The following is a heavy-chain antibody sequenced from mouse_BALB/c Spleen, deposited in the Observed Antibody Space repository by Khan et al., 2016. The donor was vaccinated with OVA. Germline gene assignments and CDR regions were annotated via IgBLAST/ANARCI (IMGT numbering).Heavy chain of an antibody. V-gene: IGHV1S81*02. CDR2: INPNNGDS. J-gene: IGHJ3*01. D-gene: IGHD1-1*02. CDR3: ARSGYGHPFAY. Sequence: QVQLQQPGAELVKPGTSVKISCKASGYTFTSYYMYWVKQRPGQGLEWIGGINPNNGDSNFNEKFKSKATLTVDKSSSTAYMQLGILTSEDSAVYYCARSGYGHPFAYWCQGTLVTVSA. CDR1: GYTFTSYY.